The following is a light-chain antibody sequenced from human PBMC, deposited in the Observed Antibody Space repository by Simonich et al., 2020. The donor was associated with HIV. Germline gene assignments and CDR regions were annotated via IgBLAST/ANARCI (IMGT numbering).Light chain of an antibody. Sequence: IQMTHSPSSLFASVEDRFTITCRAKQYITKYLNWYQQKPGKAPELLIYAASNLQSGVPSRFSGSGSGTDFTLTINSLQPEDFATYYCQQSYSTPLTFGGGTKVEIK. CDR2: AAS. J-gene: IGKJ4*01. CDR3: QQSYSTPLT. CDR1: QYITKY. V-gene: IGKV1-39*01.